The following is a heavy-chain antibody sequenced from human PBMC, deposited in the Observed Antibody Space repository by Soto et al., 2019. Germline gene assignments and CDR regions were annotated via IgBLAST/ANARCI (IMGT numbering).Heavy chain of an antibody. V-gene: IGHV3-30*18. CDR1: GFTFSSYG. CDR3: AKDGGYGDYDHYYGMDV. J-gene: IGHJ6*02. D-gene: IGHD4-17*01. CDR2: ISYDGSNK. Sequence: QPGGSLRLSCAASGFTFSSYGMHWVRQAPGKGLEWVAVISYDGSNKYYADSVKGRFTTSRDNSKNTLYLQMNSLRAEDTAVYYCAKDGGYGDYDHYYGMDVWGQGTTVTVSS.